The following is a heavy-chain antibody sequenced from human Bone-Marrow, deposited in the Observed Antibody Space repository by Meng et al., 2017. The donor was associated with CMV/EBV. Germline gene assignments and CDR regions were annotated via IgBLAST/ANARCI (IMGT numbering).Heavy chain of an antibody. CDR1: GFTFSSYS. CDR2: ISSSSSYI. V-gene: IGHV3-21*01. CDR3: ARSIVGATRLFDY. D-gene: IGHD1-26*01. Sequence: GESLKISCAASGFTFSSYSMNWVRQAPGKGLEWVSSISSSSSYIYYADSVKGRFTISRDNAKNSLYLQMNSLRAEDTAVYYCARSIVGATRLFDYWGQGTLVTGSS. J-gene: IGHJ4*02.